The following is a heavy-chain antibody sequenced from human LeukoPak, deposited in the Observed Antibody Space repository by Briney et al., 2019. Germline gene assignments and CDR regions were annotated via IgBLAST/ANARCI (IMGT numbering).Heavy chain of an antibody. CDR2: ISYDGSNK. CDR1: GFIFSNYA. Sequence: GGSLRLSCAASGFIFSNYAIHRVRQAPGKGLEWVAVISYDGSNKYYADSVKGRFTISRDISKNTLYLQMNSLRAEDTAVYYCARAIRGYSYVLDYWGQGTLVTVSS. J-gene: IGHJ4*02. V-gene: IGHV3-30*04. D-gene: IGHD5-18*01. CDR3: ARAIRGYSYVLDY.